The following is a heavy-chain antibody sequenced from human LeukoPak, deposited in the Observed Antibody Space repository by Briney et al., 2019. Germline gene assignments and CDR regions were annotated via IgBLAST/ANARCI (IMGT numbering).Heavy chain of an antibody. CDR2: ISGSGGST. CDR1: GFTFSSYA. Sequence: GGSLRLSCAASGFTFSSYAMSWVRQAPGKGLEWVSAISGSGGSTYYADSVKGRFTISRDNSKNTLYLQMNSLRADDTAVYYCARDRTTAIYCSSTSCDPPPCMDVWGQGTTVTVSS. D-gene: IGHD2-2*01. V-gene: IGHV3-23*01. J-gene: IGHJ6*02. CDR3: ARDRTTAIYCSSTSCDPPPCMDV.